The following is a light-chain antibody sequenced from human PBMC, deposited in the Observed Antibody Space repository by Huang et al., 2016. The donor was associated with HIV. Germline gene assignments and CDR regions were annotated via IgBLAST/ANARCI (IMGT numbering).Light chain of an antibody. CDR1: QSVASSY. CDR3: QQYGNTPPRT. Sequence: EIVLTQSPGTLSLSPGESATLSCRASQSVASSYLAWYQQKPGQAPRLLISGASPRATGIPDRFSSSGSGTDFTLTISTLEPEDFAVYYCQQYGNTPPRTFGQGTKVEV. CDR2: GAS. V-gene: IGKV3-20*01. J-gene: IGKJ1*01.